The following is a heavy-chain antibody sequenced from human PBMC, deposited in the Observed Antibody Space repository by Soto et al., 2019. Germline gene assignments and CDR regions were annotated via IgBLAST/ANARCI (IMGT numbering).Heavy chain of an antibody. J-gene: IGHJ3*02. CDR2: ILVDGRT. CDR1: GFICSSYD. CDR3: AKATATGGGAFDI. Sequence: GGSLRLSCAASGFICSSYDMSWVRQAPGKGLEWVSTILVDGRTFYVDSVKGRFTISGDSSQNTVYLQMNSLTAGDTALYYCAKATATGGGAFDICGQGTMVTVSS. D-gene: IGHD2-8*02. V-gene: IGHV3-23*01.